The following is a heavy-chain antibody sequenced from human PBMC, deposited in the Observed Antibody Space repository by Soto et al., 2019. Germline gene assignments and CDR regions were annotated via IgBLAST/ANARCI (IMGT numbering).Heavy chain of an antibody. Sequence: EVQRAESGGGLVQPGGSLRLSCTASGFTFSDHYMDWVRQAPGKGLEWVGRSRDKVHSHTTEYAASVKGRFTISRGDSENSLYLQMNSLKTEDTAVYYCARGVVSTGYFDYWGQGTLVTVSS. J-gene: IGHJ4*02. D-gene: IGHD5-12*01. V-gene: IGHV3-72*01. CDR2: SRDKVHSHTT. CDR1: GFTFSDHY. CDR3: ARGVVSTGYFDY.